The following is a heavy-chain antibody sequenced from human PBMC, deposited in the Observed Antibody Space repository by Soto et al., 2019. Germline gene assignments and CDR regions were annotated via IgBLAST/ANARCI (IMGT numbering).Heavy chain of an antibody. J-gene: IGHJ4*02. CDR3: ARDFGHGYYLDY. CDR1: GFSFSNYN. D-gene: IGHD3-3*01. Sequence: LRLSCVASGFSFSNYNMNWVRQAPGKGLEWVSYITDSSDTVHYADSVRGRFTISRDNAESSLYLQMNRLRDEDTAVYFCARDFGHGYYLDYWGRGTLVTVSS. V-gene: IGHV3-48*02. CDR2: ITDSSDTV.